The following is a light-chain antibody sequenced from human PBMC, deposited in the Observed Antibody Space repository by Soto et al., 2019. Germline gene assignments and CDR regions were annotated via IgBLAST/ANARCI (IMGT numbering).Light chain of an antibody. CDR1: SGYSNYK. CDR3: GADHGSGSNFGGRV. Sequence: QLVLTQPPSASASLGASVTLTCTLSSGYSNYKVDWYQQRPGKGPRFVMRVGTGGIVGSKGDGIPDRFSVLGSGLNRYLTIKNIQEEDESDYHCGADHGSGSNFGGRVFGGGTKLTV. J-gene: IGLJ2*01. V-gene: IGLV9-49*01. CDR2: VGTGGIVG.